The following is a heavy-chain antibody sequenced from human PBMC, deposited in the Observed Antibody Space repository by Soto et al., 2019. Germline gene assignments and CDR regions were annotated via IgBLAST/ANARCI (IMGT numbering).Heavy chain of an antibody. D-gene: IGHD4-4*01. Sequence: PSETLSLTCTVSGGSISSGGYYWSWIRQHPGKGLEWIGYIYYSGSTYYNPSLKSRVTISVDTSKNQFSLKRSSVTAADTAVYYCARDTNSTFDYWGQGTLVTVSS. CDR3: ARDTNSTFDY. CDR2: IYYSGST. CDR1: GGSISSGGYY. V-gene: IGHV4-31*03. J-gene: IGHJ4*02.